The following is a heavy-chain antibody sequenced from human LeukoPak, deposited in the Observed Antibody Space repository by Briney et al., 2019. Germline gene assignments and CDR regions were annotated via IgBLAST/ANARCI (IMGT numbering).Heavy chain of an antibody. J-gene: IGHJ4*02. CDR3: ARVGGRFDY. CDR1: GYTFTSYD. Sequence: ASVKLSCTASGYTFTSYDINWGRLATGQGLGWMGWMNTNSGNTGYAQKFQGRVTMTRNTSISTAYMELSSLRSEDAAVYYCARVGGRFDYWGQGTLVTVSS. CDR2: MNTNSGNT. V-gene: IGHV1-8*01.